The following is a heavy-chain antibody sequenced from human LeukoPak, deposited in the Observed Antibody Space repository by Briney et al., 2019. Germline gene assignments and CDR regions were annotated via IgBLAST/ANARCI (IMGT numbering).Heavy chain of an antibody. J-gene: IGHJ4*02. V-gene: IGHV3-30*18. D-gene: IGHD3-16*01. CDR3: ANGPMITFGGLTEREFDY. CDR1: GFTFSSYS. Sequence: GGSLRLSCAASGFTFSSYSMNWVRQAPGKGLEWVAFLSYNERNKYYADSVKGRFTISRDISKSTLYLQMDSLRAEDTAVYYCANGPMITFGGLTEREFDYWGQGTLVTVSS. CDR2: LSYNERNK.